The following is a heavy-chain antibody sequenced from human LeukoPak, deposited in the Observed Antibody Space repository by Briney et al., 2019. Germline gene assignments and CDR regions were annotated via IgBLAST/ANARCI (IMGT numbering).Heavy chain of an antibody. D-gene: IGHD6-6*01. J-gene: IGHJ6*03. Sequence: ASVKVSCKVSGYTLTELSMHWVRQAPGKGLEWMGGFDPEDGETIYAQKFQGRVTMTEDTSTDTAYMELSSLRSEDTAVYYCASADSSSSLPDYYYYMDVWGKGTTVTVSS. CDR3: ASADSSSSLPDYYYYMDV. CDR1: GYTLTELS. V-gene: IGHV1-24*01. CDR2: FDPEDGET.